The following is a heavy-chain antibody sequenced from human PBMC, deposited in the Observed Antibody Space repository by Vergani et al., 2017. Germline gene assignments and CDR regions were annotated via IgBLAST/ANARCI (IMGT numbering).Heavy chain of an antibody. D-gene: IGHD2/OR15-2a*01. Sequence: QVQLQQWGAGLLKPSETLSLTCAVYGGSFSGYYWSWIRQPPGKGLEWIGEINHSGRTNYNPSLKSRVTISVDTSKNQFSLKLSSVTAADTAVYYCARANRNRRGTYYDYYMDVWGKGTTVTVSS. CDR1: GGSFSGYY. CDR2: INHSGRT. J-gene: IGHJ6*03. CDR3: ARANRNRRGTYYDYYMDV. V-gene: IGHV4-34*01.